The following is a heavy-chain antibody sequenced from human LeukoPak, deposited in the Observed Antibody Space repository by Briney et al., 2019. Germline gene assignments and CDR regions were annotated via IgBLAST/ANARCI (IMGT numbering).Heavy chain of an antibody. V-gene: IGHV3-9*01. D-gene: IGHD1-26*01. CDR3: ARELTTFDY. Sequence: GGSLRLSCAASGFTFDDYAMHWVRQAPGKGLEWVSGISWNSGSIGYADSVKGRFTISRDNAKNSLYLQMNSLGAEDTALYYCARELTTFDYWGQGTLVTVSS. CDR1: GFTFDDYA. CDR2: ISWNSGSI. J-gene: IGHJ4*02.